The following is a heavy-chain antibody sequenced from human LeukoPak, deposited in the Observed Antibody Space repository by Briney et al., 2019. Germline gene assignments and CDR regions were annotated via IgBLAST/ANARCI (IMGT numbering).Heavy chain of an antibody. CDR1: GFTFSSYW. CDR3: ARGPPYCSSTSCYYYYMDV. V-gene: IGHV3-7*01. J-gene: IGHJ6*03. CDR2: IKQDGSEK. D-gene: IGHD2-2*01. Sequence: GGSLRLSCAASGFTFSSYWMSWVRQAPGKGLEWVANIKQDGSEKYYVDSVKGRFTISRDNAKNSLYLQMNSLRAEDTAVYYCARGPPYCSSTSCYYYYMDVWGKGTTVTVSS.